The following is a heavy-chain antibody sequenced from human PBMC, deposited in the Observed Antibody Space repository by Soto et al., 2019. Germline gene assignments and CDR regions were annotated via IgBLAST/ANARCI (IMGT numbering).Heavy chain of an antibody. CDR3: ARRRSTVAPFDP. Sequence: SETLSLTCAVYSGSFSGYYWSWIRQPPGKGLEWIGESTQTGSTNYNPSLRSRVTISVDTSRNQFSLKLNSVTAADTAVYYCARRRSTVAPFDPWGQGTLVTVSS. CDR2: STQTGST. CDR1: SGSFSGYY. D-gene: IGHD2-2*01. V-gene: IGHV4-34*01. J-gene: IGHJ5*02.